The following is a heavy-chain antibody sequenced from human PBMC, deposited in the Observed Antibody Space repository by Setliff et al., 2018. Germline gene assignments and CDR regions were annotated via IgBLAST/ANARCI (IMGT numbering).Heavy chain of an antibody. CDR1: GGSLSGSSDY. Sequence: SETLSLTCSVSGGSLSGSSDYWGWIRQPPGKGLEWIGSVHYSGTTYYNPSLKSRVTISVDTSKNQFSLKLSSVTAADTAVYYCAKGGGRYHSDSWGQGILVTVSS. CDR2: VHYSGTT. V-gene: IGHV4-39*07. J-gene: IGHJ4*02. D-gene: IGHD1-1*01. CDR3: AKGGGRYHSDS.